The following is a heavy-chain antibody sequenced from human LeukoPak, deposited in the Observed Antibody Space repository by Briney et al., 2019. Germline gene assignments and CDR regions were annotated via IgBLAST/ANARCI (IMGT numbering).Heavy chain of an antibody. CDR3: AKDLYGGSENYYLLDM. J-gene: IGHJ3*02. V-gene: IGHV3-30*18. CDR2: ISYDGSNK. CDR1: GFTLSSYA. D-gene: IGHD3-10*01. Sequence: TGRSLRLSCAASGFTLSSYAMHWVRQAAGKGLEWVAVISYDGSNKFYADSVKGRFTISRDNSKNTLYVQMNSLRAEDTAVYYCAKDLYGGSENYYLLDMWGQGTMVTVSS.